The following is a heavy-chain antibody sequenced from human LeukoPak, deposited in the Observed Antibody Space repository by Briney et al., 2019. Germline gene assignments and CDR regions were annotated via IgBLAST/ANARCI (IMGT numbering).Heavy chain of an antibody. CDR2: INPNSGGT. CDR1: GYTFTGYY. CDR3: ARGVSSSWYYFDY. Sequence: ASVKVSRKASGYTFTGYYMHWVRQAHGQGLEWMGWINPNSGGTNYAQKFQGRVTMTRDTSISTAYMELSRLRSDDTAVYYCARGVSSSWYYFDYWGQGTLVTVSS. V-gene: IGHV1-2*02. D-gene: IGHD6-13*01. J-gene: IGHJ4*02.